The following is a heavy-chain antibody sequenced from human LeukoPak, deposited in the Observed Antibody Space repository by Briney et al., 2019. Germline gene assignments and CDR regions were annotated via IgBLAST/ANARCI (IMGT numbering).Heavy chain of an antibody. CDR2: IYTSGST. V-gene: IGHV4-4*07. Sequence: SETLSLTCTVSGGSISSYYWSWIRQPAGKGLEWIGRIYTSGSTNYNPSLKSRVTMSVDTSKNQFSLNLRSVTAADTAVYYCARGKYGDNSVVSVFDSWGQGILVTVSS. J-gene: IGHJ4*02. D-gene: IGHD4-23*01. CDR1: GGSISSYY. CDR3: ARGKYGDNSVVSVFDS.